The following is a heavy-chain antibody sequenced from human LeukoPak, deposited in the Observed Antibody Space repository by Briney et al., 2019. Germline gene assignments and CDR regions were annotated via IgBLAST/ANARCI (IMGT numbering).Heavy chain of an antibody. CDR2: ISAYNGNT. CDR1: GYTFTSYG. V-gene: IGHV1-18*01. Sequence: ASVKVSCKASGYTFTSYGISWVRQAPGQGLEWMGWISAYNGNTNYAQKLQGRVTMTTDTSTSTAYMELRSLRSDDTAVYYCVRVSSSLDEFDYWGQGTLVTVSS. CDR3: VRVSSSLDEFDY. D-gene: IGHD6-6*01. J-gene: IGHJ4*02.